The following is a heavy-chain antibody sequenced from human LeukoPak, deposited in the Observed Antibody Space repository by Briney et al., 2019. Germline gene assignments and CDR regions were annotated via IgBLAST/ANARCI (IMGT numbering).Heavy chain of an antibody. CDR2: INHSGST. V-gene: IGHV4-34*01. J-gene: IGHJ3*02. D-gene: IGHD3-22*01. CDR1: GGSFSGYY. Sequence: SETLSLTCAVYGGSFSGYYWSWIRQPPGKGLDWIGEINHSGSTNYNPSLKSRVTISVDTSKNQFSLKLSSVTAADTAVYYCARIPFSYYYDNNRPGYAFDIWGQGTMVTVSS. CDR3: ARIPFSYYYDNNRPGYAFDI.